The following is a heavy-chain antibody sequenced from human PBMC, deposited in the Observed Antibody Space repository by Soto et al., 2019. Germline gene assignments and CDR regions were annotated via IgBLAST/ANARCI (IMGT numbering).Heavy chain of an antibody. Sequence: ASVKVSCKASGYTFTSYGISWVRQAPGQGLEWMGWISAYNGNTNYAQRLQGRVTMTTDTSTSTAYMELRSLRSDDTAVYYCARDGRYRATLHYDYVWGSYRYRFDYWGQGTLVTVSS. J-gene: IGHJ4*02. CDR1: GYTFTSYG. D-gene: IGHD3-16*02. V-gene: IGHV1-18*01. CDR2: ISAYNGNT. CDR3: ARDGRYRATLHYDYVWGSYRYRFDY.